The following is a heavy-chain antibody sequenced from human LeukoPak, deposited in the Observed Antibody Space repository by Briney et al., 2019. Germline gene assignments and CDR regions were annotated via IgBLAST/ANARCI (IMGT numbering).Heavy chain of an antibody. V-gene: IGHV6-1*01. Sequence: SQTLSLTCAISGDSVSSNIAAWNWIRQSPSRGLEWLGRTYYRSKWYNDYAVSVKSRITINPDTSKNQFSLKLSSVTAADTAVYYCARGHSSGWYFDYWGQGTLITVSS. CDR3: ARGHSSGWYFDY. J-gene: IGHJ4*02. CDR1: GDSVSSNIAA. CDR2: TYYRSKWYN. D-gene: IGHD6-19*01.